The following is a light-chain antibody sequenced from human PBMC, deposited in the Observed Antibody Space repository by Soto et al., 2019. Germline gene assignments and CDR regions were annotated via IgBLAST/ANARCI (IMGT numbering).Light chain of an antibody. J-gene: IGKJ1*01. V-gene: IGKV3-20*01. Sequence: EIVLTQSPGTLSLSPGERATLSCRASQSVSSNYLAWYQQRPGQAPRLLIYGASSRATGIPDRFSGSGSGTNFTFSISRLEPEDFAVYYCQQCDNSPQTFGQGTKVDIK. CDR1: QSVSSNY. CDR2: GAS. CDR3: QQCDNSPQT.